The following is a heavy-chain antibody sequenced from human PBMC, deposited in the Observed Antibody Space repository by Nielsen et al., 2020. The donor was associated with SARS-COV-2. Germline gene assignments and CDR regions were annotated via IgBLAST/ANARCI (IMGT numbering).Heavy chain of an antibody. CDR2: ISGYNGDT. D-gene: IGHD6-19*01. CDR1: GYTFTNYG. CDR3: AKESIGWLDY. Sequence: ASVKVSCKASGYTFTNYGISWVRQAPGQGFEWMGWISGYNGDTNYAQKFQDRVTMTTDTSTSTAYMELGSLESDDTALYYCAKESIGWLDYWGQGTLVTVSS. J-gene: IGHJ4*02. V-gene: IGHV1-18*04.